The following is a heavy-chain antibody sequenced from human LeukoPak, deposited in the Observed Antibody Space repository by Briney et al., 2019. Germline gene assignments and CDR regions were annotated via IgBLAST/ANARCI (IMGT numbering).Heavy chain of an antibody. CDR3: ARGRYYGSGSSYAYYYYYGMDV. J-gene: IGHJ6*02. D-gene: IGHD3-10*01. V-gene: IGHV4-34*01. CDR1: GGSFSGYY. Sequence: SETLSLTCAVYGGSFSGYYWSWIRQPPGKGLEWIGEINHSGSTNHNPSLKSRVTISVDTSKNQFSLKLSSVTAADTAVYYCARGRYYGSGSSYAYYYYYGMDVWGQGTTVTVSS. CDR2: INHSGST.